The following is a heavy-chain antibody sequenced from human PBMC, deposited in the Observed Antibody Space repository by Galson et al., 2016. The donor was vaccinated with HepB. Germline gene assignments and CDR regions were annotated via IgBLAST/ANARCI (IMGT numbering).Heavy chain of an antibody. CDR1: GFTFTTSG. CDR2: NSPYGT. CDR3: ATYRGYNSGYGAYFDL. J-gene: IGHJ6*02. D-gene: IGHD5-18*01. V-gene: IGHV3-23*01. Sequence: SLRLSCAASGFTFTTSGMSWVRQAPGKGLEWVSANSPYGTYYADSVKGRFTISRDNSKNTLYLQLNSLSAEDTALYYCATYRGYNSGYGAYFDLWGQGTTVTVSS.